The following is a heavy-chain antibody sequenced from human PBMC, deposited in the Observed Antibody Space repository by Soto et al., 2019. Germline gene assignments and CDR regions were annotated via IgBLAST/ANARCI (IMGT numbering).Heavy chain of an antibody. J-gene: IGHJ1*01. V-gene: IGHV2-5*02. CDR2: IYWDDDK. CDR3: AHRVVVNDHFHH. CDR1: GFSLSTSGVA. D-gene: IGHD2-15*01. Sequence: QITLKESGPTLVKPTQTLTLTCTFSGFSLSTSGVAVGWIRQPPGNALEWLALIYWDDDKRYSPSLKSRLTIPQSSSKNQVVLTMTNIDPVDPATYFCAHRVVVNDHFHHWGQGTLVIVSS.